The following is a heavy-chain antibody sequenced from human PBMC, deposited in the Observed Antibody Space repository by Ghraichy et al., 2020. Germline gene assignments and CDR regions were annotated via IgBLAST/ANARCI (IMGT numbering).Heavy chain of an antibody. J-gene: IGHJ3*02. CDR2: INHSGST. D-gene: IGHD6-13*01. V-gene: IGHV4-34*01. Sequence: SETLSLTCAVYGGSFSGYYWSWIRQPPGKGLEWIGEINHSGSTNYNPSLKSRVTISVDTSKNQFSLKLSSVTAADTAVYYCARSPLYGRSIAAAGTRRAFDIWCQGTMVTVSS. CDR3: ARSPLYGRSIAAAGTRRAFDI. CDR1: GGSFSGYY.